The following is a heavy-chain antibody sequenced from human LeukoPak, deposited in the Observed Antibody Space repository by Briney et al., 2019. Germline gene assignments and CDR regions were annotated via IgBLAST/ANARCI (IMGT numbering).Heavy chain of an antibody. CDR1: GGSISSYY. J-gene: IGHJ3*02. CDR3: ARGVYGDPPDAFAI. Sequence: PSETLSLTCTVSGGSISSYYWSWIRQPPGQGLEWIGHIYDTGSTYYNPSLKSRVTISVDESKNQFSLKLSSVTAADTAVYYCARGVYGDPPDAFAIWGQGTMVTVSS. D-gene: IGHD4-17*01. V-gene: IGHV4-59*12. CDR2: IYDTGST.